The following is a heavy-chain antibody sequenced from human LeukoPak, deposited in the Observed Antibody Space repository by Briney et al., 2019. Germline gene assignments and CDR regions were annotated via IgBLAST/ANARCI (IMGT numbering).Heavy chain of an antibody. V-gene: IGHV3-66*01. D-gene: IGHD5-18*01. CDR3: ARVRAAMAQIYYYYYMDV. J-gene: IGHJ6*03. CDR1: GFTVSSNY. CDR2: IYSGGST. Sequence: PGGSLRLSCAASGFTVSSNYMSWVRQAPGKGLEWVSVIYSGGSTYYADSVKGRFTISRDNSKNTLYLQMNSLRAEDTAVYYCARVRAAMAQIYYYYYMDVWGKGTTVTISS.